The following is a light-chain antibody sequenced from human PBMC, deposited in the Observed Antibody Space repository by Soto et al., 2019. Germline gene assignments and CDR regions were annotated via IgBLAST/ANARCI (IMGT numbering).Light chain of an antibody. V-gene: IGKV1-9*01. J-gene: IGKJ4*01. CDR1: QGVNSN. CDR2: AAS. Sequence: DIQLTQSPSFLSASVGDRVTITCRASQGVNSNFAWYQQKPGKVPNLLIYAASTLPSGVPSRFSGSGSGTEFTLTISSLQPEDVATYYCQQLKDYPLTFGGGTKVEIK. CDR3: QQLKDYPLT.